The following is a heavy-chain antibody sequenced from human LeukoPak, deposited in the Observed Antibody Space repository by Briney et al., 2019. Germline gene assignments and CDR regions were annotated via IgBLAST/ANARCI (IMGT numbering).Heavy chain of an antibody. CDR2: IYYSGST. D-gene: IGHD6-13*01. J-gene: IGHJ5*02. CDR1: GGSISSGDYY. V-gene: IGHV4-30-4*08. CDR3: ARASSSWFWFDP. Sequence: SETLSLTCTVSGGSISSGDYYWSWIRQPPGKGLEWIGYIYYSGSTYYNPSLKSRVTISVDTSKNQFSLKLSSVTAADTAVYYCARASSSWFWFDPWGQGTLVTVSS.